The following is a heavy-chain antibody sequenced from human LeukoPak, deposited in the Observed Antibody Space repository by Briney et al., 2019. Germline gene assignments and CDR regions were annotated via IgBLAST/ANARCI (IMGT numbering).Heavy chain of an antibody. CDR3: TKRIVGTGSDYIAF. V-gene: IGHV3-23*01. D-gene: IGHD3-10*01. CDR2: IGGTDGTT. CDR1: GFTFRNYV. Sequence: PGGSLRLSCAASGFTFRNYVMNWVRQAPGKGLEWVSAIGGTDGTTSYPTFVKGCFTISRDNSRKTLYLQMNSLRAEDTAVYYCTKRIVGTGSDYIAFWGQGTVVTVSS. J-gene: IGHJ4*02.